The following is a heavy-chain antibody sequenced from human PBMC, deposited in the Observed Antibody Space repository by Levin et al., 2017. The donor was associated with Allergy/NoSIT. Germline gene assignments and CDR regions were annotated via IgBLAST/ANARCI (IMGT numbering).Heavy chain of an antibody. V-gene: IGHV4-34*01. CDR2: INHSGST. CDR1: GGSFSGYY. D-gene: IGHD2-15*01. J-gene: IGHJ5*02. CDR3: ARGLGYCSGGSCYSDSRHQMEDP. Sequence: SQTLSLTCAVYGGSFSGYYWSWIRQPPGKGLEWIGEINHSGSTNYNPSLKSRVTISVDTSKNQFSLKLSSVTAADTAVYYCARGLGYCSGGSCYSDSRHQMEDPWGQGTLVTVSS.